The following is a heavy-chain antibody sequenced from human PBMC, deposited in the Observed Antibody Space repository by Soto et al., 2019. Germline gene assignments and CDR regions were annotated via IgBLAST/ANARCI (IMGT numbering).Heavy chain of an antibody. Sequence: EVQLVESGGGLIQPGGSLRLSCAASGFTVSNNYMTWVRQAPGKGLEWVSIIYARGTTYYADSVKGRFTISRDNSYNTLYLHMNNLRAEDTAMYYCARERDTTGYILRYWGQGTLVTVSS. D-gene: IGHD3-9*01. CDR3: ARERDTTGYILRY. CDR2: IYARGTT. V-gene: IGHV3-53*01. J-gene: IGHJ4*02. CDR1: GFTVSNNY.